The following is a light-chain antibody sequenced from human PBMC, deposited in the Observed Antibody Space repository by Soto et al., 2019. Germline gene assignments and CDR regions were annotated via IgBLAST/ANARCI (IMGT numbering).Light chain of an antibody. CDR3: QQRSNWPVT. CDR1: QSVSTY. CDR2: DAS. J-gene: IGKJ3*01. V-gene: IGKV3-11*01. Sequence: EIVLTQSPATLSLSPGERATLSCRASQSVSTYLAWYQQKFGQAPRLLIYDASNRATGISARFSGSGSGTDFTLTISSLEPEDFAVYYCQQRSNWPVTFGPGTKVDIK.